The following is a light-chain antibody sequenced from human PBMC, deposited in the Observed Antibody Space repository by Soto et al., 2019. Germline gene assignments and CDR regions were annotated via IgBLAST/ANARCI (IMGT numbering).Light chain of an antibody. J-gene: IGKJ4*01. CDR2: GAS. CDR1: QSVSNN. Sequence: EIVLTQSPGTLSLSPGERATLSCRASQSVSNNYLAWYQQKPGQAPRLLIYGASNRATGIPDRFSGSGSGTEFTLTISSLQSEDFAVYYCQQYNNWPSLTVGGGTKVDIK. V-gene: IGKV3D-15*01. CDR3: QQYNNWPSLT.